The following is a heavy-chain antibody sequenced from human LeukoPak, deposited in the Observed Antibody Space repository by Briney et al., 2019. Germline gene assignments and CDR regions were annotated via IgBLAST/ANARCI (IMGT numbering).Heavy chain of an antibody. CDR2: INSDGSST. V-gene: IGHV3-74*01. CDR3: ARAPDVDTAMVFDP. D-gene: IGHD5-18*01. CDR1: GFTFSSYW. J-gene: IGHJ5*02. Sequence: GGSLRLSCAASGFTFSSYWMHWVRQAPGKGLVWVSRINSDGSSTSCADSVKGRFTISRDNAKNTLYLQMNSLRAEDTAVYYCARAPDVDTAMVFDPWGQGTLVTVSS.